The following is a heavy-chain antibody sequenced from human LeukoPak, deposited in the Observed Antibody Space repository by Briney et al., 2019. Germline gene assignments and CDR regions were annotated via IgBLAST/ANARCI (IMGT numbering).Heavy chain of an antibody. CDR1: GYTFTNYV. CDR2: INPVIGDA. Sequence: ATVKVSCKASGYTFTNYVVNWGRQAPGQRPKWMGWINPVIGDAKYSQNFQGRVTITRDTSASTSYMELSSLTSEDTALYYCARDDCGDTCYPGGYWGQGTLVTVSS. V-gene: IGHV1-3*01. J-gene: IGHJ4*02. D-gene: IGHD2-21*01. CDR3: ARDDCGDTCYPGGY.